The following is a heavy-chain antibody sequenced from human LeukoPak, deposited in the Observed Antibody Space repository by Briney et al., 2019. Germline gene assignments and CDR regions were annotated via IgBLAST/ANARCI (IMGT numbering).Heavy chain of an antibody. D-gene: IGHD4-23*01. Sequence: KPSETLSLTCAVSGYSISSGYYWGWIRQPPGKGLEWIGSIYHSGSTYYNPSLKSRVTISVDTSKNQFSLKLSSVTAADTAVYYCARAVGLSSRVDWFDPWGQGTLVTVSS. J-gene: IGHJ5*02. CDR2: IYHSGST. CDR1: GYSISSGYY. V-gene: IGHV4-38-2*01. CDR3: ARAVGLSSRVDWFDP.